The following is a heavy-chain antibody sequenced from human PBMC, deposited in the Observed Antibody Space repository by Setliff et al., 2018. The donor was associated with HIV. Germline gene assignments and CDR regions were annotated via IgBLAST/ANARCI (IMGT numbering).Heavy chain of an antibody. V-gene: IGHV3-30*03. CDR1: GFTFSHYA. D-gene: IGHD3-16*02. J-gene: IGHJ6*02. Sequence: GGSLRLSCAVSGFTFSHYAMHWVRQSPGKGLECVALIYYDGSSQYYADSVKGRVTISLDTSKNEISLKVTSLTAADTAVYYCARHNVITYGGLIYDYLYYGLDVWGRGTPVTVSS. CDR3: ARHNVITYGGLIYDYLYYGLDV. CDR2: IYYDGSSQ.